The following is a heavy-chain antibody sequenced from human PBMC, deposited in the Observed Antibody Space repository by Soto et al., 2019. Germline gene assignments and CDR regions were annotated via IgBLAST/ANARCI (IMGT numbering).Heavy chain of an antibody. D-gene: IGHD5-12*01. Sequence: EVQLVESGGGLVKPGGSLRLSCAASGFTFSSYNMNWVRQAPGKGLEWVSFISSSSSYIYYTDSVKGRFTISRDNAKNSLYRQMNSLRAEDTAVYYCTQAVATPADYWGQGTLVTVSS. J-gene: IGHJ4*02. V-gene: IGHV3-21*01. CDR3: TQAVATPADY. CDR2: ISSSSSYI. CDR1: GFTFSSYN.